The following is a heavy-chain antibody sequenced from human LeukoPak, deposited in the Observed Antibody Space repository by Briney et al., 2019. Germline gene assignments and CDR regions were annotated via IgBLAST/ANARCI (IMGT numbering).Heavy chain of an antibody. D-gene: IGHD5-24*01. CDR3: ARDIGRDGYNFDY. V-gene: IGHV4-39*02. J-gene: IGHJ4*02. CDR2: IYYSGST. Sequence: EASETLSLTCTVSGGSISSSSYYWGWIRQPPGKGLEWIGSIYYSGSTYYNPSLKSRVTISVDTSKNQFSLKLSSVTAADTAVYYCARDIGRDGYNFDYWGQGTLVTVSS. CDR1: GGSISSSSYY.